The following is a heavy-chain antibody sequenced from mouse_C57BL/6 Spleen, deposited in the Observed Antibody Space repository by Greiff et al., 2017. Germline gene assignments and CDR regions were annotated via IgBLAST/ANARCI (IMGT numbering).Heavy chain of an antibody. CDR1: GYTFTSYG. J-gene: IGHJ2*01. CDR3: AALYGNYDY. V-gene: IGHV1-81*01. D-gene: IGHD2-1*01. CDR2: IYPRSGNT. Sequence: QVTLKESGAELARPGASVKLSCKASGYTFTSYGISWVKQRTGQGLEWIGEIYPRSGNTYYNEKFKGKATLTADKSSSTAYMELRSLTSEDSAVXFCAALYGNYDYWGQGTTLTVSS.